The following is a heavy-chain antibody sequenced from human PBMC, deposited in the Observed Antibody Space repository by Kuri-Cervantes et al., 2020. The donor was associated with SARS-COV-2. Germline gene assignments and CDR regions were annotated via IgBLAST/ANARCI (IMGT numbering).Heavy chain of an antibody. J-gene: IGHJ6*03. D-gene: IGHD6-6*01. Sequence: GESLKISCAASGFTFSSYAMHWVRQAPGKGLEWVAVISYDGSNKYYADSVKGRFTNSRDNAKNSLFLQMNSLRADDTAVYYCARAVGSSSAGDYSMDVWGKGTTVTVSS. CDR1: GFTFSSYA. CDR2: ISYDGSNK. V-gene: IGHV3-30-3*01. CDR3: ARAVGSSSAGDYSMDV.